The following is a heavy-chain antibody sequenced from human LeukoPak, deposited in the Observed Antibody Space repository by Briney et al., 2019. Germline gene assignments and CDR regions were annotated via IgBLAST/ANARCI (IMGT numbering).Heavy chain of an antibody. V-gene: IGHV4-39*01. D-gene: IGHD6-19*01. CDR3: TRGPRGYSTGWYYGMDI. CDR1: GGSISSSSHY. Sequence: SETLSLTCTVSGGSISSSSHYWGWIRQPPGKGLERIGSIYYSGTTYYNPSLKSRVTISVDTSKNQFSLRLNSVTAADTAVYYCTRGPRGYSTGWYYGMDIWGQGTTVTVSS. CDR2: IYYSGTT. J-gene: IGHJ6*02.